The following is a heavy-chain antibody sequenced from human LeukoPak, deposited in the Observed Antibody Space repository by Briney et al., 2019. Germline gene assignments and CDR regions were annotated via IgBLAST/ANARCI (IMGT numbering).Heavy chain of an antibody. CDR2: ISWNSGSI. J-gene: IGHJ6*03. CDR1: GFSFDDYA. V-gene: IGHV3-9*03. D-gene: IGHD3-10*01. Sequence: GRSLRLSCAASGFSFDDYAMHWVRQAPGKDLEWVSGISWNSGSIGYADSVKGRFTISRDNAKNSLYLQMNSLRAEDMALYYCAKDIARGPYYYYMDVWGKGTTVTVSS. CDR3: AKDIARGPYYYYMDV.